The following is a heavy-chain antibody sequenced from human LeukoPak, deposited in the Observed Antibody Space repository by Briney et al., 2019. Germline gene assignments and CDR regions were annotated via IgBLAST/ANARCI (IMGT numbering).Heavy chain of an antibody. J-gene: IGHJ6*02. Sequence: GGSLRLSCAASGLTFSTYGMHWVRQAPGKGLEWVAVISPDGSKTYSPDSVKGRITVSRDNSNNTLYLQINSVKAEDTAVYFCAKNPIIGPQKDYYYGLDIWGQGTSVTVSS. CDR1: GLTFSTYG. V-gene: IGHV3-30*18. D-gene: IGHD3/OR15-3a*01. CDR2: ISPDGSKT. CDR3: AKNPIIGPQKDYYYGLDI.